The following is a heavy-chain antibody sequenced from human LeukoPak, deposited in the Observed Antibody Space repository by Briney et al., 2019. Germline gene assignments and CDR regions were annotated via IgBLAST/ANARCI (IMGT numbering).Heavy chain of an antibody. Sequence: NPSETLSLTCTVSGGSISSYYWSWIRQPPGKGLEWIGYIYTSGSTNYNPSLKSRVTISVDTSKNQFSLKLSSVTAADTAVYYCARVRFLEWFHYYYYYMDVWGKGTTVTVSS. CDR1: GGSISSYY. CDR2: IYTSGST. J-gene: IGHJ6*03. D-gene: IGHD3-3*01. V-gene: IGHV4-4*08. CDR3: ARVRFLEWFHYYYYYMDV.